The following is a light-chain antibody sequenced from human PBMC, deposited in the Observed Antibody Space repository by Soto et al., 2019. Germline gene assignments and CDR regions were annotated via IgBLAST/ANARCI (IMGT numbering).Light chain of an antibody. CDR2: EVT. V-gene: IGLV2-14*01. CDR1: SSDVGDYNY. CDR3: SSDTSTSTVV. J-gene: IGLJ2*01. Sequence: HSVLTQPASVSGSLGQSITISCTGTSSDVGDYNYVSWYQQHPGKDPKVVIFEVTYRPSGVSSRFSGSKSGNTASLTVSGLQAEDEGDYYCSSDTSTSTVVFGGGTKLTVL.